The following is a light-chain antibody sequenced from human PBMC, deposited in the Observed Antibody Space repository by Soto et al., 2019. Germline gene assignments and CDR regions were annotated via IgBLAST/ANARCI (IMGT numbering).Light chain of an antibody. J-gene: IGKJ1*01. CDR1: QSVSSTY. CDR3: RHYINSQWT. Sequence: EIVLTQSPGTLSLSPGERATLSCRPSQSVSSTYLDWYQQKPGQAPRLLIYAASSSATGIPDRFSGGGSATDFTLTISRLEPEDFAVYYCRHYINSQWTFGQGTKVEIK. V-gene: IGKV3-20*01. CDR2: AAS.